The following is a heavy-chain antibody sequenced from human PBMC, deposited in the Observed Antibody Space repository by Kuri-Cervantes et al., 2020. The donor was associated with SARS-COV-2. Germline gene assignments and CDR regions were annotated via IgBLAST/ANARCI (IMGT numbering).Heavy chain of an antibody. Sequence: KVSCKASGYSFANYWIGWVRQMPGRGLEWMGIIYPADSDTRYSPSFQGQVTISADKSFSTAYLQWSSLKASDTAMYYCARKGRGDVAVAGPFYDYWGQGTLVTVSS. D-gene: IGHD6-19*01. CDR3: ARKGRGDVAVAGPFYDY. J-gene: IGHJ4*02. CDR2: IYPADSDT. V-gene: IGHV5-51*01. CDR1: GYSFANYW.